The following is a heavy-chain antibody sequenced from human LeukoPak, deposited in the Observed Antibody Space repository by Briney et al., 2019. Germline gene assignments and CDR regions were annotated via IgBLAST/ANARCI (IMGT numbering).Heavy chain of an antibody. D-gene: IGHD2-21*02. V-gene: IGHV3-7*01. Sequence: GGSLRLSCAASGSTFSDYWMTWVRQAPGKGPEWVANIREDGRKAYYVGSVVGRFTISRDNVKNSVYLQMNYLRAEDTAVYYCARDQVGGHYQFWGQGALVAVSS. J-gene: IGHJ4*02. CDR3: ARDQVGGHYQF. CDR1: GSTFSDYW. CDR2: IREDGRKA.